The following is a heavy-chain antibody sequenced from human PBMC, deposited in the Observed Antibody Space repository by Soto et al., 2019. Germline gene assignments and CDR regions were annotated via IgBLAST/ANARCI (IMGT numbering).Heavy chain of an antibody. CDR2: IYHSGTT. V-gene: IGHV4-38-2*01. D-gene: IGHD3-3*01. CDR1: GGSLSRNYW. CDR3: ARTDNVGYYPY. Sequence: ATLSLTCSVSGGSLSRNYWWSWLRQSPGEGLVWIGSIYHSGTTYYNPSLESRVIISVDTSESRFALRLTSVTAADSAVYYCARTDNVGYYPYCGQGTLVTVS. J-gene: IGHJ4*02.